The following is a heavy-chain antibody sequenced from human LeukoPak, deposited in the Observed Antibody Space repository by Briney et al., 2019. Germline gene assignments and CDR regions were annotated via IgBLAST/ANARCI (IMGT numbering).Heavy chain of an antibody. D-gene: IGHD2-21*02. J-gene: IGHJ4*02. CDR2: IKQDGSEK. CDR3: AKDHEPYCGGDCFNGDY. Sequence: GGSLRLSCAASGFTFSSYWMSWVRQAPGKGLEWVANIKQDGSEKYYVDSVKGRFTISRDNAKNSLYLQMNSLRAEDTAVYYCAKDHEPYCGGDCFNGDYWGQGTLVTVSS. V-gene: IGHV3-7*01. CDR1: GFTFSSYW.